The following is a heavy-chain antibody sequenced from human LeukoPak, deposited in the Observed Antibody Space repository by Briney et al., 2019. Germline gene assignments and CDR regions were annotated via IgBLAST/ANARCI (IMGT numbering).Heavy chain of an antibody. Sequence: GGSPRLSCEASGFTFSSYAMSWVRQAPGKGLEWVSGIIDSGDITYYANSVKGRFTISRDNSKNTLYLQMNSLGAEDTAVYYCAKLGGQEVYNYYVGVWGKGTTVAVSS. D-gene: IGHD3-16*01. V-gene: IGHV3-23*01. CDR2: IIDSGDIT. CDR1: GFTFSSYA. CDR3: AKLGGQEVYNYYVGV. J-gene: IGHJ6*03.